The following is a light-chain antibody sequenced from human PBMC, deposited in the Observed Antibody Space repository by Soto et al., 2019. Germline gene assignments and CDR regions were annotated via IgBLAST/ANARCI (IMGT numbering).Light chain of an antibody. CDR3: QQPSNWPRGP. CDR1: QSVSSY. CDR2: DAS. J-gene: IGKJ3*01. V-gene: IGKV3-11*01. Sequence: EIVLTQSPATLSLSPGERATLSCRASQSVSSYLAWYQQKPGQAPRLLIYDASNRATGIPTRFSGSGSGTDCTLTISSLEPEDFAVYYCQQPSNWPRGPLGPGTKVDIK.